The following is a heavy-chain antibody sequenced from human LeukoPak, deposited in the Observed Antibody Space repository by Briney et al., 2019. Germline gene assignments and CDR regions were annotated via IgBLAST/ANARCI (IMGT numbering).Heavy chain of an antibody. CDR3: ARQIGYDYVWGSYRSHQYYFDY. Sequence: PGGSLRLSCAASGFTVSSNYMSWVRQAPGKGLEWVSVIYSGGSTNYADSVKGRFTISRDNSKNTLYLQMNSLRAEDTAVYYCARQIGYDYVWGSYRSHQYYFDYWGQGTLVTVSS. V-gene: IGHV3-53*01. J-gene: IGHJ4*02. D-gene: IGHD3-16*02. CDR1: GFTVSSNY. CDR2: IYSGGST.